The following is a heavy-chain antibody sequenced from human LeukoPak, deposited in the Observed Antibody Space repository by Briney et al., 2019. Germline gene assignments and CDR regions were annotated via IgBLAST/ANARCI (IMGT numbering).Heavy chain of an antibody. CDR3: ARDSSSSWYH. CDR1: GFTFSSYT. Sequence: GGSLRLSCAASGFTFSSYTMNWVRQAPGKGLEWVSSISSSSSYIYYTDSVKGRFTISRDNAKNSLYLQMNSLRAEDTAVYYCARDSSSSWYHWGQGTLVTVSS. J-gene: IGHJ5*02. D-gene: IGHD6-13*01. CDR2: ISSSSSYI. V-gene: IGHV3-21*01.